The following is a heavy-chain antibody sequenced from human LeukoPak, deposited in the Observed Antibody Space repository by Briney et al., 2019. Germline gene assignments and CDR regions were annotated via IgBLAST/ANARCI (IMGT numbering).Heavy chain of an antibody. CDR2: ISWNSGSI. D-gene: IGHD6-13*01. CDR1: GCTFSSYA. CDR3: AKDVASSWYRNWFDP. Sequence: GGSLRLSCAASGCTFSSYAMSWVRQAPGKGLEWVSGISWNSGSIGYADSVKGRFTISRDNAKNSLYLQMNSLRAEDTALYYCAKDVASSWYRNWFDPWGQGTLVTVSS. J-gene: IGHJ5*02. V-gene: IGHV3-9*01.